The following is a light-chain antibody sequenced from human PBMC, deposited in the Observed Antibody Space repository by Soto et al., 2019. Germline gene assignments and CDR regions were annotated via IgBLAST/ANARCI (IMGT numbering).Light chain of an antibody. CDR3: GTWDTSLSAGV. J-gene: IGLJ3*02. CDR1: SSNIATNY. V-gene: IGLV1-51*01. Sequence: QSVLTQPPSVSAAPGQRVTISCSGSSSNIATNYVSWYQHLPGAAPRLLICDDNKRPSGIPDRFSGSKYGTSATLDITGLQTGDEADYYCGTWDTSLSAGVFGRGTKVTVL. CDR2: DDN.